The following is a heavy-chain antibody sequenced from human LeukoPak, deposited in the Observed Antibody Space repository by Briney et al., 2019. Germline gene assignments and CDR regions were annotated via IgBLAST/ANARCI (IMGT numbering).Heavy chain of an antibody. Sequence: SETLSLTCTVSGGSISSYYWSWIRQPPGKGLEWIGYIYYSGSTNYNPSLKSRVTISVDTSKNQFSLKLSSVTAADTAVYYCAREGGGEQWLGGFDYWGQGTLVTVSS. CDR2: IYYSGST. V-gene: IGHV4-59*01. D-gene: IGHD6-19*01. CDR3: AREGGGEQWLGGFDY. J-gene: IGHJ4*02. CDR1: GGSISSYY.